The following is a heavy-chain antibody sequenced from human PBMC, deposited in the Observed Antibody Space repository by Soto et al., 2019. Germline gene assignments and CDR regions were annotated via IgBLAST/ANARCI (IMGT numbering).Heavy chain of an antibody. V-gene: IGHV4-34*01. Sequence: AETLSLTCAVYGGSFRGYYWSWIRQPPGKGLAWIGEINHSGSTNYNPSLKSRVTISVDTSKNQFSLKLSSVTAADTAVYYCASRTLLWFGLSLDPWGQGTLVTVS. D-gene: IGHD3-10*01. CDR1: GGSFRGYY. CDR2: INHSGST. J-gene: IGHJ5*02. CDR3: ASRTLLWFGLSLDP.